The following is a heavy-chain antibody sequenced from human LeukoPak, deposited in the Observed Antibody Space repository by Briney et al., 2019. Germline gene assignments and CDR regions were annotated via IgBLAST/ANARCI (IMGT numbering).Heavy chain of an antibody. D-gene: IGHD6-13*01. CDR2: ISGGGNST. Sequence: GGSLRLSCAASGFTFSTYAMSWVRQAPGKGLEWVSGISGGGNSTYYADSVKGRFTISRDNSKNTLYLQMNSLRAEDTAVYYFAKVAAGRWFFDYWGQGTLVTASS. J-gene: IGHJ4*02. CDR3: AKVAAGRWFFDY. V-gene: IGHV3-23*01. CDR1: GFTFSTYA.